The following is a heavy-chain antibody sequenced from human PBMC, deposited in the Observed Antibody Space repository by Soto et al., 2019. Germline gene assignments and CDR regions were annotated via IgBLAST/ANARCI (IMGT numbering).Heavy chain of an antibody. CDR3: AKDYYYDSSGYLLYSDY. V-gene: IGHV3-23*01. D-gene: IGHD3-22*01. Sequence: GGSLRLSCAASGFTFSSYAMSWVRQAPGKGLEWVSAISGSGGSTYYADSVKGRFTISRDNSKNKLYLQMKRLRAEDTSVYYCAKDYYYDSSGYLLYSDYWGQGTLVTVSS. CDR2: ISGSGGST. J-gene: IGHJ4*02. CDR1: GFTFSSYA.